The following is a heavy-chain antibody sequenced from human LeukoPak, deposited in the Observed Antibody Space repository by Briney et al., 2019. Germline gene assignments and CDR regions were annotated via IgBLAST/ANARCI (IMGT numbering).Heavy chain of an antibody. CDR1: GGSISSTTW. Sequence: PSGTLTLSCGVSGGSISSTTWWSWVRQSPGQGLEWIGEISLTGQTNYNPSLSGRVTMLLDESSNHLSLHLTSVTAADTATYYCSRDSGAFCPLFYCGQGTLVIVPS. CDR2: ISLTGQT. V-gene: IGHV4-4*02. J-gene: IGHJ4*02. D-gene: IGHD1-26*01. CDR3: SRDSGAFCPLFY.